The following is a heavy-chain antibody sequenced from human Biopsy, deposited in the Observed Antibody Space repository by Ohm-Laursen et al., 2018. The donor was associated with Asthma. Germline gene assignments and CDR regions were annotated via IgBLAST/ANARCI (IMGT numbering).Heavy chain of an antibody. J-gene: IGHJ4*02. CDR1: GGSISVSNW. Sequence: TLSLTCAVSGGSISVSNWWSWVRQPPGRGLEWIGQIYHLGNANYNPSLKSRVTMSVDKSKNQFSLKLTSVTAADTAVYFCARRWRSYDSSNYYLDQWGQGTLVTVSS. D-gene: IGHD3-22*01. CDR3: ARRWRSYDSSNYYLDQ. CDR2: IYHLGNA. V-gene: IGHV4-4*01.